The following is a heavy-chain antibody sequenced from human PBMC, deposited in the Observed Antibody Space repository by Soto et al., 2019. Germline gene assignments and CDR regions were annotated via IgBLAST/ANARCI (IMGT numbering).Heavy chain of an antibody. Sequence: PSETLSLTCTVSGGSISSYYWSWIRQPPGKGLEWIGYIYYSGSTNYNPSLKSRVTISVDTSKNQFSLKLSSVTAADTAVYYCARVGYFDWLSPYHYGMDVWGQGTTVTLSS. J-gene: IGHJ6*02. CDR3: ARVGYFDWLSPYHYGMDV. V-gene: IGHV4-59*01. CDR1: GGSISSYY. D-gene: IGHD3-9*01. CDR2: IYYSGST.